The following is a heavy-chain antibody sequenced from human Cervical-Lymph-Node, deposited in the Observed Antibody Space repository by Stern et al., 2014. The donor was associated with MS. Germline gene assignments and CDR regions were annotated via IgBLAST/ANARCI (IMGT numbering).Heavy chain of an antibody. Sequence: EVQLVESGGGLVQPGRSLRLSCAASGFTFDGYAMHWVRQAPGKGLEWVSGMSWNSGSIGYADSVKVRFTISRDNAKNSLYLQMNSLRAEDTALYYCAKGGYSYGYVDYWGQGTLVTVSS. CDR2: MSWNSGSI. D-gene: IGHD5-18*01. CDR1: GFTFDGYA. V-gene: IGHV3-9*01. CDR3: AKGGYSYGYVDY. J-gene: IGHJ4*02.